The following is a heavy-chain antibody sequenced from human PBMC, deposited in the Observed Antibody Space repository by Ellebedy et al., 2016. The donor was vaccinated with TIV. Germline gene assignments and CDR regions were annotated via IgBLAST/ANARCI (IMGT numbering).Heavy chain of an antibody. D-gene: IGHD6-19*01. J-gene: IGHJ4*02. V-gene: IGHV3-21*01. CDR3: ARGRTFGAVADVFDY. CDR2: ISSSSSYI. Sequence: PGGSLRLSCAASGFNFSGYFMHWVRQSPGKGLEWVSSISSSSSYIYYADSVKGRFTISRDNAKNSVYLQMNSPRAEDTAVYYCARGRTFGAVADVFDYWGQGTLVTVSS. CDR1: GFNFSGYF.